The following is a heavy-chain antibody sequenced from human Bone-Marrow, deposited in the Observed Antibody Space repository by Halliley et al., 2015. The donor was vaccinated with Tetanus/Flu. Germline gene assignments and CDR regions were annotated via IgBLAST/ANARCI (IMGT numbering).Heavy chain of an antibody. CDR3: AGGGGNWEPFTY. CDR1: GYSFTAYW. J-gene: IGHJ4*02. V-gene: IGHV5-51*01. CDR2: IFPDDSDT. D-gene: IGHD1-1*01. Sequence: QLVQSGAEVKKPGESLKISCKASGYSFTAYWLGWVRHMPGEGLEWMGIIFPDDSDTRYSPSFEGHITISADKSITTAFLQWNSLRASDTAIYYCAGGGGNWEPFTYWGQGTLVTVSS.